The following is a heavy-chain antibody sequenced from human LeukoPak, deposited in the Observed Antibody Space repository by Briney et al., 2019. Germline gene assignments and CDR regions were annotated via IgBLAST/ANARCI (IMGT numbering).Heavy chain of an antibody. CDR2: ISYDGSNK. CDR1: GFTFSSYA. V-gene: IGHV3-30-3*01. CDR3: ARDPTYYDFWSGYYPAWYFDL. D-gene: IGHD3-3*01. Sequence: GGSLRLSCAASGFTFSSYAMHWVRQAPGKGLEWVAVISYDGSNKYYADSVKGRFTISRDNSKNTLYLQMNSLRAEDTAVYYCARDPTYYDFWSGYYPAWYFDLWGRGTLVTVSS. J-gene: IGHJ2*01.